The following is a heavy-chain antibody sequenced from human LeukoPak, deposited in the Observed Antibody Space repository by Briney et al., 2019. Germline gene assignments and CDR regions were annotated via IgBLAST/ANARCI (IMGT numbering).Heavy chain of an antibody. CDR2: IYTSGST. CDR3: ARDQYYYDSSGYYYLGY. J-gene: IGHJ4*02. CDR1: GGSISSGSYY. D-gene: IGHD3-22*01. Sequence: SETLSLTCTVSGGSISSGSYYWSWIRQPAGKGLEWIGRIYTSGSTNYNPSLKSRVTMSVDTSKNQFSLKLSSVTAADTAVYYCARDQYYYDSSGYYYLGYWGQGTLVTVSS. V-gene: IGHV4-61*02.